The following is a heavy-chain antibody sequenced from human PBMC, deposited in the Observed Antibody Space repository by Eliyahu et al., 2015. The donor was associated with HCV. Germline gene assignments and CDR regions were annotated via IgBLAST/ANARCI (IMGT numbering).Heavy chain of an antibody. J-gene: IGHJ5*02. CDR3: SSGGGGIAVAGTGGWFDP. CDR2: IYYRGSA. CDR1: GGSITTYY. V-gene: IGHV4-59*01. D-gene: IGHD6-19*01. Sequence: QVQLQESGPGLVKPSETLSLTCTVSGGSITTYYWSWIRQPPGKGLEWIGYIYYRGSANYNPPLKSRVTMSVDTSKNQFSLKLSSVTAADTAVYYCSSGGGGIAVAGTGGWFDPWGQGTLVTVSS.